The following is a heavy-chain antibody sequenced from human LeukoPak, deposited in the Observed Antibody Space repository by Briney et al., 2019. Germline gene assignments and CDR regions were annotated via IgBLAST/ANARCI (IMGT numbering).Heavy chain of an antibody. CDR2: INTDGSST. Sequence: GGSLRLSCAASGFTFSSYWMHWVRQAPGKGLVWVSRINTDGSSTSYADSVKGRFTISRDNAKNSLYLQMNSLRAEDTAVYYCARRVYNSGWYIDYWGQGTLVTVSS. D-gene: IGHD6-19*01. J-gene: IGHJ4*02. CDR1: GFTFSSYW. CDR3: ARRVYNSGWYIDY. V-gene: IGHV3-74*01.